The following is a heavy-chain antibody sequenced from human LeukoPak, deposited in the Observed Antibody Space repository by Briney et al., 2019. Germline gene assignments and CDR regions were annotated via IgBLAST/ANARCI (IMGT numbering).Heavy chain of an antibody. J-gene: IGHJ4*02. CDR1: EFAFSTYN. V-gene: IGHV3-48*01. D-gene: IGHD6-13*01. CDR3: AKTRPLDSSSWSHGDY. CDR2: ISTGSSTT. Sequence: GGSLRLSCAASEFAFSTYNMNWVRQAPGKGLEWVSYISTGSSTTYYGDSVKGRFTISRDNSKNTLYLQMNSLRAEDTAVYYCAKTRPLDSSSWSHGDYWGQGTLVTVSS.